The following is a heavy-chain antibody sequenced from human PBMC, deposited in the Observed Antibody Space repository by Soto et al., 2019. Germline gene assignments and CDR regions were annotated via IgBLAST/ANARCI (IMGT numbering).Heavy chain of an antibody. CDR3: AKGSSSWNKYYYYYYGMDV. J-gene: IGHJ6*02. D-gene: IGHD6-13*01. V-gene: IGHV1-46*01. Sequence: GASVKVSCKASGYTFSSYYMHWVRQAPGQGLEWMGIINPSGGSTSYAQKFQGRVTMTRDTSTSTAYMELSSLRSEDTAVYYCAKGSSSWNKYYYYYYGMDVWGQGTTVTVSS. CDR1: GYTFSSYY. CDR2: INPSGGST.